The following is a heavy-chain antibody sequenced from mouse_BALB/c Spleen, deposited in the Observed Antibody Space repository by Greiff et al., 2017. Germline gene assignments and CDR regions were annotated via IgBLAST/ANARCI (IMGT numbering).Heavy chain of an antibody. Sequence: EVHVVESGGGLVQPGGSRKLSCAASGFTFSSFGMHWVRQAPEKGLEWVAYISSGSSTIYYADTVKGRFTISRDNPKNTLFLQMTSLRSEDTAMYYCARRAYYGNCDYWGQGTTLTVSS. CDR2: ISSGSSTI. J-gene: IGHJ2*01. D-gene: IGHD2-10*01. V-gene: IGHV5-17*02. CDR3: ARRAYYGNCDY. CDR1: GFTFSSFG.